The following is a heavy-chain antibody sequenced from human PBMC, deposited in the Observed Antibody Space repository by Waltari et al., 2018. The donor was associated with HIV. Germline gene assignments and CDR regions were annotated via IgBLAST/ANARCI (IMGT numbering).Heavy chain of an antibody. CDR2: IGGSGTKT. CDR3: AKTKGYDYGFYFDS. D-gene: IGHD5-18*01. J-gene: IGHJ4*02. Sequence: LSCVASGFDFNIFAMNWVRQAPGKGLEWVSGIGGSGTKTFYADSVKGRFTISRDSSKNTLYLQMNSLRAEDTAVYYCAKTKGYDYGFYFDSWGQGTLVSVSS. CDR1: GFDFNIFA. V-gene: IGHV3-23*01.